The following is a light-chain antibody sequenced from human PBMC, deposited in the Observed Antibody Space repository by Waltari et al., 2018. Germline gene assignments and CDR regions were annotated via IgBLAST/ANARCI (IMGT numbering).Light chain of an antibody. V-gene: IGLV3-21*01. CDR3: HVWETDTAHLA. CDR2: YDR. Sequence: SYVLTQPPSLSVAPGETARITCGGHNIGTRSVHWYQQKPGQSPLLVIYYDRDRPSGIPGRFSGSNSGNTATLTISRVEGGDEADYYCHVWETDTAHLAFGGGTKLTVL. J-gene: IGLJ2*01. CDR1: NIGTRS.